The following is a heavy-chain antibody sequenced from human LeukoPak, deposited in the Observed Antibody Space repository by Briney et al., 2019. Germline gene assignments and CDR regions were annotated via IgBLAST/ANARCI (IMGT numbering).Heavy chain of an antibody. D-gene: IGHD1-26*01. CDR3: ARGIFISRSYRYYFDY. CDR1: GGSISSGGYS. V-gene: IGHV4-31*11. J-gene: IGHJ4*02. Sequence: PSETPSLTCAVSGGSISSGGYSWRWIRQPPGKGLEWIGYIYYSGSTYYNPSLKSRVTISVDTSKNQFSLKLSSVTAADTAVYYCARGIFISRSYRYYFDYWGQGTLVTVSS. CDR2: IYYSGST.